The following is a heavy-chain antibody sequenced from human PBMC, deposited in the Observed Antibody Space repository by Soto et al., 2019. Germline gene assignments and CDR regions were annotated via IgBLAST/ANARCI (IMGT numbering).Heavy chain of an antibody. J-gene: IGHJ4*02. CDR1: GVSINTYY. V-gene: IGHV4-59*08. D-gene: IGHD3-10*01. CDR2: IYYSGST. Sequence: SGTLSLTCTVSGVSINTYYWSWIRQPPGKGLEWIGYIYYSGSTKYNPSLKSRVTISVDTSKNQFSLRLSSVTAADTAIYYCARQYDSGSFYYWGQGTLGTVSS. CDR3: ARQYDSGSFYY.